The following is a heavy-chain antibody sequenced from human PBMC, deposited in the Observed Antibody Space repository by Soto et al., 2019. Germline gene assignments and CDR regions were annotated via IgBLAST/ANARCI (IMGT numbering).Heavy chain of an antibody. J-gene: IGHJ6*02. Sequence: SEILSLTCTVSGGSVSSGAFFWSWLRQSPGKRPEWIAYIYYTGSTNYNPSLKSRATISVDTSKSQFSLTLTSVTAADAATYYCARSPNYYYYGFDVWGQGTTVTVSS. D-gene: IGHD3-10*01. CDR2: IYYTGST. CDR3: ARSPNYYYYGFDV. V-gene: IGHV4-61*08. CDR1: GGSVSSGAFF.